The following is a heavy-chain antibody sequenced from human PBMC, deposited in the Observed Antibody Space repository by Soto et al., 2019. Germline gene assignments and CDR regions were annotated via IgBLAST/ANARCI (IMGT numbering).Heavy chain of an antibody. J-gene: IGHJ4*02. CDR2: IIPIFGTA. V-gene: IGHV1-69*12. CDR1: GGTFSSYA. CDR3: AREGTRMVVKEGDYFDY. D-gene: IGHD2-15*01. Sequence: QVQLVQSGAEVKKPGSSVKVSCKASGGTFSSYAISWVRQAPGQGLEWMGGIIPIFGTANYAQKFQGRVTITADESTSTAYMELSSLRSEDTAVYYCAREGTRMVVKEGDYFDYWGQGTLVTVSS.